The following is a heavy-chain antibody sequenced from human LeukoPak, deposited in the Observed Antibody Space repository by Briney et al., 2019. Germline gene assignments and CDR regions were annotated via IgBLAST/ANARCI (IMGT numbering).Heavy chain of an antibody. CDR1: GFTFSSYA. CDR3: ARPRSGWGYDSSVFDY. J-gene: IGHJ4*02. D-gene: IGHD3-22*01. CDR2: ISYDGSNK. V-gene: IGHV3-30-3*01. Sequence: GGSLRLSCAASGFTFSSYAMHWVRQAPGKGLEWVAVISYDGSNKYYADSVKGRFTISRDNSKNTLYLQMNSLRAEDTAVYYCARPRSGWGYDSSVFDYWGQGTLVTVSS.